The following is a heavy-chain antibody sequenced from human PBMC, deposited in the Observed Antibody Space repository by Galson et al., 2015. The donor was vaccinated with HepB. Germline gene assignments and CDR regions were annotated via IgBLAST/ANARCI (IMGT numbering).Heavy chain of an antibody. D-gene: IGHD3-3*01. J-gene: IGHJ6*02. CDR2: IKSKTDGGTT. CDR3: TTDLGFPQLSYYDFWSGYAPWGMDV. Sequence: SLRLSCAASGFTFSNAWMSWVRQAPGKGLEWVGRIKSKTDGGTTDYAAPVKGRFTISRDDSKNTLYLQMNSLKTEDAAVYYCTTDLGFPQLSYYDFWSGYAPWGMDVWGQGTTVTVSS. CDR1: GFTFSNAW. V-gene: IGHV3-15*01.